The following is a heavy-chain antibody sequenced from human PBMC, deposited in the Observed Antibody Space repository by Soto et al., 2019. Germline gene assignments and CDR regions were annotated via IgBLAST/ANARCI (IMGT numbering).Heavy chain of an antibody. D-gene: IGHD3-16*01. V-gene: IGHV1-18*01. Sequence: QVQLVQSGAEVKNPGASVKVSCKASGYTFTRYGIGWARQAPGQGLEWVGWINTYNGNTNYAQNVQGRVTLTTDTSTSTAYMELRSLTSNATAIYYCAMVDVYVTPSPQDVWGQGTTVIVSS. CDR1: GYTFTRYG. CDR3: AMVDVYVTPSPQDV. J-gene: IGHJ6*02. CDR2: INTYNGNT.